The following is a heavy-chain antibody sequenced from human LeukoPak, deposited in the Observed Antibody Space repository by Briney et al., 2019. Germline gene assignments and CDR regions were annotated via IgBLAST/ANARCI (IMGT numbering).Heavy chain of an antibody. J-gene: IGHJ4*02. D-gene: IGHD3-9*01. V-gene: IGHV3-48*02. CDR3: ARDHDWAFDL. CDR1: GFPFGSYV. CDR2: INHDAEMI. Sequence: GGSLRLSCEASGFPFGSYVMSWVRQAPGKGLEWIAYINHDAEMIFYPDFVKGRFSISRDNAKNSLYLQMNALRYEDTAIYYCARDHDWAFDLWGQGTLVTVSS.